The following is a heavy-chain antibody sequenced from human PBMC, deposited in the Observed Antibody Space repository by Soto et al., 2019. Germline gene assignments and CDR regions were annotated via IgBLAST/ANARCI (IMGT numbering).Heavy chain of an antibody. V-gene: IGHV4-31*03. CDR1: GGSISSGGYY. J-gene: IGHJ3*02. CDR2: IYYSGST. Sequence: QVQLQESGPGLVKPSQTLSLTCTVSGGSISSGGYYWSWIRQHPGKGLEWIGYIYYSGSTYYNPYLKSRVTISVDTSKNQFSLKLSSVTAADTAVYYCARSYDSSGYYYAVAFDIWGHGTMVTVSS. CDR3: ARSYDSSGYYYAVAFDI. D-gene: IGHD3-22*01.